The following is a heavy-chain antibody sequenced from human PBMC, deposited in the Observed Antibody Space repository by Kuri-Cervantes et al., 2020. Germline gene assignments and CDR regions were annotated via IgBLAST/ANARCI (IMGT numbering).Heavy chain of an antibody. CDR1: GGSISSYY. Sequence: SETLSPTWTVSGGSISSYYWSWIRQPPGKGLEWIGYIYYSGITYYNPSLKSRVTISVDRSKNQFSLKLSSVTAADTAVYYCARGGYSYGYYFDYWGQGTLVTVSS. CDR3: ARGGYSYGYYFDY. D-gene: IGHD5-18*01. J-gene: IGHJ4*02. V-gene: IGHV4-59*12. CDR2: IYYSGIT.